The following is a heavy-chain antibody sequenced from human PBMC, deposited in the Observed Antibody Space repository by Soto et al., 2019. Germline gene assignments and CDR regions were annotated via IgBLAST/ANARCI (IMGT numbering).Heavy chain of an antibody. CDR1: GGSISSSSYY. J-gene: IGHJ4*02. D-gene: IGHD3-3*01. CDR2: IYYSGST. CDR3: ARHRTEYYDFWSGRSRDFDY. Sequence: SETLSLTCTVSGGSISSSSYYWGWIRQPPGKGLEWIGSIYYSGSTYYNPSLKSRVTISVDTSKNQFSLKLSSVTAADTAVYYCARHRTEYYDFWSGRSRDFDYWGQGTLVTVSS. V-gene: IGHV4-39*01.